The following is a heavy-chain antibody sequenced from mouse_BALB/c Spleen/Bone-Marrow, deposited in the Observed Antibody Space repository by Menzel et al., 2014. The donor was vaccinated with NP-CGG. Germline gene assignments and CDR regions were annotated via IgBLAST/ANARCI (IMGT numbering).Heavy chain of an antibody. J-gene: IGHJ1*01. V-gene: IGHV5-17*02. CDR1: GFTFSSFG. D-gene: IGHD1-1*01. Sequence: EVQRVESGGGLVQPGGSRKLSCAASGFTFSSFGMHWVRQAPEKGLEWVACISSGSSTIYYADTVKGRFTISRDNPKNTLFLQMTSLRSEDTAMYYCARRGSNHWYFDVWGAGTTVTVSS. CDR3: ARRGSNHWYFDV. CDR2: ISSGSSTI.